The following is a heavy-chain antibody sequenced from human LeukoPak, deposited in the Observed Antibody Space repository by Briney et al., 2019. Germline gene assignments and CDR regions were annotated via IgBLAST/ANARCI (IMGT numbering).Heavy chain of an antibody. V-gene: IGHV1-8*01. D-gene: IGHD3-10*01. Sequence: ASVKVSCKASGYTFTSYDINWVRQATGQGLEWMGWMNPNSGNTGYAQKFQGRVTMTRNTSIGTAYVELSSLRSEDTAVYYCARQVTYYYGSGSFVYYMDVWGKGTTVTVSS. J-gene: IGHJ6*03. CDR2: MNPNSGNT. CDR3: ARQVTYYYGSGSFVYYMDV. CDR1: GYTFTSYD.